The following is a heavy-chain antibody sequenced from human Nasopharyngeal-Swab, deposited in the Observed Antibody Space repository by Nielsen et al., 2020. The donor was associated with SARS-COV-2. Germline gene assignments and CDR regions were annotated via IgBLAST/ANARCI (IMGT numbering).Heavy chain of an antibody. CDR1: GYTFTGYY. CDR3: ARDGSSGGATSAFDI. D-gene: IGHD1-26*01. J-gene: IGHJ3*02. V-gene: IGHV1-2*06. CDR2: INPNSGGT. Sequence: ALVKVSCKASGYTFTGYYMHWVRQAPGQGLEWMGRINPNSGGTNYAQKFQGRVTMTRDTSISTAYMELSRLRSDDTAVYYCARDGSSGGATSAFDIWGQGTMVTVSS.